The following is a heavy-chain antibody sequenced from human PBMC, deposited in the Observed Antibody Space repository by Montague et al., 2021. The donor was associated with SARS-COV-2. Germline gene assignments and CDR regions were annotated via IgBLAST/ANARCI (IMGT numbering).Heavy chain of an antibody. CDR2: ISDSGST. J-gene: IGHJ6*02. Sequence: SETLSLTCTVSGGSISSFYWSWSRQPPGKGLEWIGYISDSGSTNYNPSLPSRVTMSGDTSKNQFSLKVNSVTAVDTAVDYCARDPWRITIFGVVTRYGMDDWGQGTTVTVSS. CDR1: GGSISSFY. CDR3: ARDPWRITIFGVVTRYGMDD. V-gene: IGHV4-59*12. D-gene: IGHD3-3*01.